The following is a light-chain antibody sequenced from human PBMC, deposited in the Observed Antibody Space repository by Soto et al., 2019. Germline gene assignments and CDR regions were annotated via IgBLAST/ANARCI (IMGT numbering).Light chain of an antibody. J-gene: IGLJ3*02. V-gene: IGLV2-11*01. Sequence: QSVLTQPRAVSGSPGQSVTISCTGTSSDVGGYNYVSWYQQHPGKAPKVMIYDVSRRPSGVPDRFSGSKSGNTASLTISGLQAEDEADYYCCSYAVSNTFWVFGGGTKLTAL. CDR3: CSYAVSNTFWV. CDR2: DVS. CDR1: SSDVGGYNY.